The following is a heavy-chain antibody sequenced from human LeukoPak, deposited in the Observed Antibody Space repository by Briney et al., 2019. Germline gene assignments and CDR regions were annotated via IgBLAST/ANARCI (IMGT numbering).Heavy chain of an antibody. CDR1: GFTFSSYG. V-gene: IGHV3-23*01. CDR2: IGVSGDT. D-gene: IGHD4-23*01. Sequence: GGSLRLSSAASGFTFSSYGMSWVRQAPGKGLEWVSVIGVSGDTSYADSVKGRFTISRDNSKNTLYLQVNSLRAEDTAIYYCTKDYGGDPFDYWGQGTLVTVSS. J-gene: IGHJ4*02. CDR3: TKDYGGDPFDY.